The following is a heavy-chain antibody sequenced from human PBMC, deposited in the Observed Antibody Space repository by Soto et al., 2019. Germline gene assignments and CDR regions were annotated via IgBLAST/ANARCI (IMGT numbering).Heavy chain of an antibody. J-gene: IGHJ6*02. CDR2: FSGSGGST. CDR3: ARDWTGGTCPCLDG. D-gene: IGHD3-3*01. Sequence: EVQLLESGGGLVQPGGSLRLSCAAAGFTFSNYALTWVRQSPGKGLEWVSTFSGSGGSTYYADSVRGRFTISRDNSKNTLYLQMNRLRVEDTAIYYCARDWTGGTCPCLDGWGQGTKVSVSS. V-gene: IGHV3-23*01. CDR1: GFTFSNYA.